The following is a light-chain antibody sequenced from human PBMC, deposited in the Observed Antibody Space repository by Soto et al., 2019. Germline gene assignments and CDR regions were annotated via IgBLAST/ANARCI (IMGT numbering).Light chain of an antibody. V-gene: IGKV1-39*01. Sequence: DIQMTQSPSSLSASVGDRVTITCRASQSISSYLNWYQQKPGKAPKLLIYAASSLQSGVPSRFSGSGSGTDFPLTISSLQPEDFATYYCHQSYSTPQVTFGPGTKVDIK. CDR1: QSISSY. CDR2: AAS. CDR3: HQSYSTPQVT. J-gene: IGKJ3*01.